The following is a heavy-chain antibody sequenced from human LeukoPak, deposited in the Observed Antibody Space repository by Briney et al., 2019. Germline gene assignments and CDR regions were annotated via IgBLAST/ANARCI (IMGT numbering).Heavy chain of an antibody. V-gene: IGHV4-34*01. Sequence: SETLSLTCAVYGGSFSGYYWSWIRQPPGKGLEWIGEINHSGSTNYNPSLKSRVTISVDTSKNQFSLKLSSVTAADTAVYYCARDPAMIRGAFDYWGQGTLVTVSS. CDR3: ARDPAMIRGAFDY. J-gene: IGHJ4*02. CDR2: INHSGST. CDR1: GGSFSGYY. D-gene: IGHD3-22*01.